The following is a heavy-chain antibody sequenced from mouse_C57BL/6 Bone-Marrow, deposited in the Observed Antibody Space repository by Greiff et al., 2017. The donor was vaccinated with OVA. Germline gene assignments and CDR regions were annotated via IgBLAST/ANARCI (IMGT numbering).Heavy chain of an antibody. CDR1: GYSFTGYY. CDR2: INPSTGGT. V-gene: IGHV1-42*01. Sequence: EVKLMESGPELVKPGASVKISCKASGYSFTGYYMNWVKQSPEKSLEWIGEINPSTGGTTYNQKFKAKATLTVDKSSSTAYMQLKSLTSEDSAVYYCARWGYWYFDVWGTGTTVTVSS. CDR3: ARWGYWYFDV. J-gene: IGHJ1*03.